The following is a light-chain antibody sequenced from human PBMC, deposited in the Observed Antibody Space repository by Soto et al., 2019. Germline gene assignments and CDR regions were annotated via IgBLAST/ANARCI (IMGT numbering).Light chain of an antibody. Sequence: EIVLTQSPATLSLSPGERATLSCRASQSVSSYLAWYQQKPGLAPRLLIYDASNRATGIPARFSGSGSGTDFTLTISSLEPEDFAVYYCQQRSNWPPLTFGPGTKVDIK. CDR1: QSVSSY. CDR2: DAS. CDR3: QQRSNWPPLT. J-gene: IGKJ3*01. V-gene: IGKV3-11*01.